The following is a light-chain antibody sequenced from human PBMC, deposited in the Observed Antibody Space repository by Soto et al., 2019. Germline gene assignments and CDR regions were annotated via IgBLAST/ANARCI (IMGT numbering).Light chain of an antibody. CDR1: QGISNH. CDR2: HAS. V-gene: IGKV1-9*01. CDR3: QQPYSYPFT. Sequence: DIQLTQSPSFLSASVGDRVTITCRASQGISNHFAWYHQKPGKAPSLLIYHASTLQSGVPTRFSGSQSGTAFPVTISSLQPADSAPYYYQQPYSYPFTFGPGTNVDVK. J-gene: IGKJ3*01.